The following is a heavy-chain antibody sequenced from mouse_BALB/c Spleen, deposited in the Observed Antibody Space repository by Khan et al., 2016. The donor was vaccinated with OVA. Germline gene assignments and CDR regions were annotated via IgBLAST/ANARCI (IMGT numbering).Heavy chain of an antibody. CDR3: ERREYYMSFGY. D-gene: IGHD2-12*01. CDR2: INTYTGEP. Sequence: QIQLVQSGPELKKPGETVKISCKASGYTFTNYGMDWVKQAPGKGLKWMGWINTYTGEPTYVDDFKGRFAFSLETSATTAYLQINNLKNEDTATYYCERREYYMSFGYWGQGILVAVYA. CDR1: GYTFTNYG. V-gene: IGHV9-3-1*01. J-gene: IGHJ3*01.